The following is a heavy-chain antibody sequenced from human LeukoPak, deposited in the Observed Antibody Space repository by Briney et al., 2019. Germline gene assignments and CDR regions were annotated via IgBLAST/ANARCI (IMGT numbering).Heavy chain of an antibody. V-gene: IGHV4-34*01. CDR2: IYQSGST. Sequence: SETLSLTCTVSGGSISSYYWSWIRQPPGRGLEWIGEIYQSGSTNYNLSIKSRVTMSLDTSRIQFSLRLSSVAAADTAVYYCARGKEFDSHAYLYFHHWGQGTLVTVSS. CDR1: GGSISSYY. D-gene: IGHD3-22*01. J-gene: IGHJ1*01. CDR3: ARGKEFDSHAYLYFHH.